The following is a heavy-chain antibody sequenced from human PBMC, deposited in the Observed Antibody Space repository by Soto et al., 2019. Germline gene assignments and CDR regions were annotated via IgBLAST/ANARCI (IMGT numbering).Heavy chain of an antibody. Sequence: SETLSLTCAVYGGSFSGYYWSWIRQPPGKGLEWIGEINHSGSTNYNPSLKSRVTISVDTSKNQFSLKLSSVTAADTAVYYCASYYGSGSYYRIPSYNWFDPWGQGTLVTVSS. D-gene: IGHD3-10*01. CDR2: INHSGST. J-gene: IGHJ5*02. V-gene: IGHV4-34*01. CDR3: ASYYGSGSYYRIPSYNWFDP. CDR1: GGSFSGYY.